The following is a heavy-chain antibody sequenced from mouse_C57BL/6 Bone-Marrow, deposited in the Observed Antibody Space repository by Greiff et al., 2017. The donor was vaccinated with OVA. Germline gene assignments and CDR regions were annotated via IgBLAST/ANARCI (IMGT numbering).Heavy chain of an antibody. CDR1: GYTFTSYG. D-gene: IGHD4-1*01. V-gene: IGHV1-81*01. Sequence: VQVVESGAELARPGASVKLSCKASGYTFTSYGISWVKQRTGQGLEWIGEIYPRSGNTYYNEKFKGKATLTADKSSSTAYMELRSLTSEDSAVYFCARAITGTSMDYWGQGTSVTVSS. J-gene: IGHJ4*01. CDR3: ARAITGTSMDY. CDR2: IYPRSGNT.